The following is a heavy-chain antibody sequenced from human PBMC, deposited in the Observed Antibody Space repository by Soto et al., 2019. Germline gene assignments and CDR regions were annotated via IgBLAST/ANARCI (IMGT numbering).Heavy chain of an antibody. V-gene: IGHV3-74*01. CDR1: GFTFISYW. CDR2: INSDGSST. D-gene: IGHD2-2*01. Sequence: GGSLRLSCAASGFTFISYWMHWVRQAPGKGLVWVSRINSDGSSTSYADSVKGRFTISRDNAKNTLYLQMNSLRAEDTAVYYCARSGAQLLFGRPSGIDYWGQGTLVTVSS. J-gene: IGHJ4*02. CDR3: ARSGAQLLFGRPSGIDY.